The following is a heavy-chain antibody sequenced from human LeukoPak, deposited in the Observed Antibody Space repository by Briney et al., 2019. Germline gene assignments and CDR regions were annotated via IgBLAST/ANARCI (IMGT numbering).Heavy chain of an antibody. J-gene: IGHJ5*02. Sequence: SVKVSCKASGGTFSSYAISWVRQAPGQGLEWMGRIIPIFGTANYAQKFQGRVTITTDESASTAYMELSSLRSEDTAVYYCASVYSSSWDRRANWFDPWGQGTLVTVSS. CDR3: ASVYSSSWDRRANWFDP. D-gene: IGHD6-13*01. CDR2: IIPIFGTA. V-gene: IGHV1-69*05. CDR1: GGTFSSYA.